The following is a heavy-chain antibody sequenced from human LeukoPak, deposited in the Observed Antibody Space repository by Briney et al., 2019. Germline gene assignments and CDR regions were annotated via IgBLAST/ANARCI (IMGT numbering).Heavy chain of an antibody. V-gene: IGHV1-2*02. J-gene: IGHJ5*02. Sequence: ASVKVSCKASGYTFTGYYMHWVRQAPGQGLEWMGWINPNSGGTNYAQKFQGRVTMTRDTSISTAYMELSRLRSDDTAVYYCARDALLLWFGDPNWFDPWGQGTLVTVSS. D-gene: IGHD3-10*01. CDR2: INPNSGGT. CDR1: GYTFTGYY. CDR3: ARDALLLWFGDPNWFDP.